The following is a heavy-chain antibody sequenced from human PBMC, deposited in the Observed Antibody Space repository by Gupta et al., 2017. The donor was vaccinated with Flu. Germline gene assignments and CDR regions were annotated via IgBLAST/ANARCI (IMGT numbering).Heavy chain of an antibody. CDR3: ARECWSGGNCYSYWLDP. CDR1: GFTFSTYW. CDR2: IKQDGSEK. Sequence: EVQLVESGGGLVQPGGSLTLSCAASGFTFSTYWMTWVRQAPGKGLEWVANIKQDGSEKYYVDSGKGRFTISRDNAENSLDLQMDSLRVEETAVYYCARECWSGGNCYSYWLDPWGQGSLVPVS. J-gene: IGHJ5*02. D-gene: IGHD2-15*01. V-gene: IGHV3-7*01.